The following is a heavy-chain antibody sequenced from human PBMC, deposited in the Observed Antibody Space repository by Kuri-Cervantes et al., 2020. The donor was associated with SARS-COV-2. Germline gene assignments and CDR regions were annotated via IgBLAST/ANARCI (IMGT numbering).Heavy chain of an antibody. CDR3: SGRVDFSSVDY. D-gene: IGHD3/OR15-3a*01. V-gene: IGHV4-59*01. J-gene: IGHJ4*02. CDR2: VSYNRAT. Sequence: SETLSLTCTVSVDSITNYYLTWSRQPPGKGLEWIGSVSYNRATAYNPTPKRRVTMPLDTSKNHFSLRLRSVTAADTAVYYCSGRVDFSSVDYWGQGTRVTVSS. CDR1: VDSITNYY.